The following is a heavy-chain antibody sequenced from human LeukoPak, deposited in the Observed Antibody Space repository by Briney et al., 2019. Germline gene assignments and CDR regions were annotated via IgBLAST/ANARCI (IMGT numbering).Heavy chain of an antibody. D-gene: IGHD3-16*01. CDR3: ASVRGGY. CDR2: ITNTDTT. CDR1: GFTFSSYS. V-gene: IGHV3-48*01. J-gene: IGHJ4*02. Sequence: GGSLRLSCAASGFTFSSYSMSWVRQAPGKGLEWVSYITNTDTTYYADSVKGRFTISRDNAKNSLYLQMNSLRAEDTAVYYCASVRGGYWGQGTLVTVSS.